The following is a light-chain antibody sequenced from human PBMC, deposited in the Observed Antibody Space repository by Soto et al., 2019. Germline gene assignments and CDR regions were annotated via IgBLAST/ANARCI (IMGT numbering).Light chain of an antibody. V-gene: IGKV3-20*01. Sequence: SQSSGSNFLAWYQHKPGQAPRLLIYASSNRATGIPDRFTGSASGTDFTLTISRLEPEDFAVFYCQHYDSLPITFGQGTRLEIK. CDR3: QHYDSLPIT. CDR1: QSSGSNF. J-gene: IGKJ5*01. CDR2: ASS.